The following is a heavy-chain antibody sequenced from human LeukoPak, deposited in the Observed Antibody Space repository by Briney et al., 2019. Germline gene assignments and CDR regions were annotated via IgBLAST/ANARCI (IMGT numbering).Heavy chain of an antibody. CDR1: GFTFSNYW. J-gene: IGHJ4*02. D-gene: IGHD4-17*01. V-gene: IGHV3-74*01. Sequence: PGGSLRLSCAASGFTFSNYWMHWVRQAPGKGLVWVSRINSDGINTSYADSVKGRFTISRDNAKNSLYLQMNSLRAEDTAVYYCARMGDYGRGFFDYWGQGTLVTVSS. CDR2: INSDGINT. CDR3: ARMGDYGRGFFDY.